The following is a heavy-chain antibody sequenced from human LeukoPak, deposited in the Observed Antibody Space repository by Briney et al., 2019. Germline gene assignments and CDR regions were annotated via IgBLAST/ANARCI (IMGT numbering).Heavy chain of an antibody. J-gene: IGHJ4*02. CDR3: ARLIAAAGFGAFDY. CDR2: ISTNTGNP. Sequence: ASVKVSCKASRYTFTNYAMNWVRQAPGQGLEWMGWISTNTGNPTYARGFTGRFVFSLDTSVSTAYLQISSLKAEDTAVYYCARLIAAAGFGAFDYWGQGTLVTVSS. V-gene: IGHV7-4-1*02. CDR1: RYTFTNYA. D-gene: IGHD6-13*01.